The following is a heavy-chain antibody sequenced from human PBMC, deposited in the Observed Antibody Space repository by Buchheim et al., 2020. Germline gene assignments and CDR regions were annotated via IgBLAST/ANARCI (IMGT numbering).Heavy chain of an antibody. CDR2: ISYDGSNK. J-gene: IGHJ3*02. CDR1: GFTFSSYA. CDR3: ARDRDYYYDSSGGDAFDI. V-gene: IGHV3-30*04. Sequence: QVQLVESGGGVVQPGRSLRLSCAASGFTFSSYALHWVRQAPGKGLEWVAVISYDGSNKYYADSVKGRFTISRDNSENTLYLQMNSLRAEDTAVYYCARDRDYYYDSSGGDAFDIWGQGT. D-gene: IGHD3-22*01.